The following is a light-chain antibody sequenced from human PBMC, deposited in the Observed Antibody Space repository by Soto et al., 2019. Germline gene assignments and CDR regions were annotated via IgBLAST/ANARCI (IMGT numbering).Light chain of an antibody. CDR1: QSVGTD. J-gene: IGKJ2*01. CDR3: QQHSNWPVT. CDR2: DAS. Sequence: EIVLTQSPATLSLSPGERATLSCRASQSVGTDLAWYQQKPDQAPRLLISDASSRATGIPARFSGSGSGTDFTLTISSLEPEDFAVYYCQQHSNWPVTFGQGTKLEIK. V-gene: IGKV3-11*01.